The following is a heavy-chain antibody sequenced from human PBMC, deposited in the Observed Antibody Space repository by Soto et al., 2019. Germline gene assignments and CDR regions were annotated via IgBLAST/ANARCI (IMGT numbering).Heavy chain of an antibody. J-gene: IGHJ5*02. D-gene: IGHD3-10*01. CDR1: GDSISSISYY. CDR3: ARHEDYYGSGSPSNWFDP. Sequence: SETLSLTSTLSGDSISSISYYWGSVRQPPGNWLGWMGSIYYGVSTYYNHSLKSRVTISVDTSKNTLYLQMSCVTAEDTAVYYCARHEDYYGSGSPSNWFDPWGQGTMVTVSS. CDR2: IYYGVST. V-gene: IGHV4-39*01.